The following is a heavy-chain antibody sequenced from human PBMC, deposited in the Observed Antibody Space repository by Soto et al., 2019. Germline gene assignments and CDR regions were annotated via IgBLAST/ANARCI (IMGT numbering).Heavy chain of an antibody. CDR3: ARGRRGMDV. CDR2: INHSGST. V-gene: IGHV4-34*01. J-gene: IGHJ6*02. Sequence: WIRQPPGQGLEWIGEINHSGSTNYHPSLKSRVTISVDTSKNQFSLKLSSVTAADTAVYYCARGRRGMDVWGQGTTVTV.